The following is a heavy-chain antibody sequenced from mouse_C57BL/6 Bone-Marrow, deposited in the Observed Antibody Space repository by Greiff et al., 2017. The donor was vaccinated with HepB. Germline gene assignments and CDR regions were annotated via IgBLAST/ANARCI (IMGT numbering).Heavy chain of an antibody. V-gene: IGHV14-4*01. CDR3: TTAGYYGSSCAMDY. CDR1: GFNIKDDY. Sequence: EVQLQQSGAELVRPGASVKLSCTASGFNIKDDYMHWVKQRPEQGLEWIGWIDPENGDTEYASKFQGKATITADTSSNTAYLQLSSLTSEDTAVYYCTTAGYYGSSCAMDYWGQGTSVTVSS. CDR2: IDPENGDT. J-gene: IGHJ4*01. D-gene: IGHD1-1*01.